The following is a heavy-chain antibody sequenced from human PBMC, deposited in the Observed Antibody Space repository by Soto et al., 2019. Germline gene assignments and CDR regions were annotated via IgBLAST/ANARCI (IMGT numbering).Heavy chain of an antibody. D-gene: IGHD2-2*01. CDR3: AKVTGYCSSSSCRRDYYYYYGMDV. Sequence: LRLSCAASGFTFSNYGMHWVRQAPGKGLEWVAVISYDGGDKYHADSVKGRFTISRDNSKNTLYLQMNSLRLEDTAVYYCAKVTGYCSSSSCRRDYYYYYGMDVWGQGTTVTVSS. V-gene: IGHV3-30*18. J-gene: IGHJ6*02. CDR1: GFTFSNYG. CDR2: ISYDGGDK.